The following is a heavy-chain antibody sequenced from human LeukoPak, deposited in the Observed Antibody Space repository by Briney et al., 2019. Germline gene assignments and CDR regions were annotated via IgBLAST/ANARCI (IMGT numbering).Heavy chain of an antibody. D-gene: IGHD3-10*02. CDR1: GGSISSGSYY. J-gene: IGHJ6*03. CDR2: IYTSGST. Sequence: SETLSLTCTVSGGSISSGSYYWSWIRQPAGKGLEWIGRIYTSGSTNYNPSLKSRVTISVDTSKNQFSLKLSSVTAADTAVYYCARERLFGFYYYMDVWGKGTTVTVSS. V-gene: IGHV4-61*02. CDR3: ARERLFGFYYYMDV.